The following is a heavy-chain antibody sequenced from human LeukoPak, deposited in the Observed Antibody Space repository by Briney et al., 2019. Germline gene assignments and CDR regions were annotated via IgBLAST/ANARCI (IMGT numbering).Heavy chain of an antibody. Sequence: ASVKVSCKASGYTFTSYDINWVRQATGQGLEWMGWMNPNSGNTGYAQKFQGRVTMTRNTSISTAYMELSRLRSDDTPVYYCARSLDTYYYDSSGLDYWGQGPLVTVSS. CDR2: MNPNSGNT. J-gene: IGHJ4*02. CDR3: ARSLDTYYYDSSGLDY. V-gene: IGHV1-8*01. CDR1: GYTFTSYD. D-gene: IGHD3-22*01.